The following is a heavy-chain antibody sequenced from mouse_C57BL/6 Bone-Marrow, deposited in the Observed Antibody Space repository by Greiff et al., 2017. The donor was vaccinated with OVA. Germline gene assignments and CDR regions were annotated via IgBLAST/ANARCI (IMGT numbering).Heavy chain of an antibody. V-gene: IGHV1-26*01. CDR3: ARGDYGSSPFAY. Sequence: VQLQQSGPELVKPGASVKISCKASGYTFTDYYMNWVTQSHGKSLEWIGDINPNNGGTSYNQKFKGKATLTVDKSSSTAYMELRSLTSEDSAVYYCARGDYGSSPFAYWGQGTLVTVSA. D-gene: IGHD1-1*01. CDR2: INPNNGGT. J-gene: IGHJ3*01. CDR1: GYTFTDYY.